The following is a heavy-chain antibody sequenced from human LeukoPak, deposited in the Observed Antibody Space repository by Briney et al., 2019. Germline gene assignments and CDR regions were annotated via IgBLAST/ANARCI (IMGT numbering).Heavy chain of an antibody. J-gene: IGHJ4*02. CDR1: GFSFSNYS. CDR2: ISGSRTYI. Sequence: GGSLRLSCAASGFSFSNYSMSWVRQAPGKGLEWVSSISGSRTYIYYTASVQGRFTISRDNAKNSLYLQMNSLRAEDTAVYYCATGAEYCTNGVCYRFDYWGQGTLVTVSS. D-gene: IGHD2-8*01. V-gene: IGHV3-21*01. CDR3: ATGAEYCTNGVCYRFDY.